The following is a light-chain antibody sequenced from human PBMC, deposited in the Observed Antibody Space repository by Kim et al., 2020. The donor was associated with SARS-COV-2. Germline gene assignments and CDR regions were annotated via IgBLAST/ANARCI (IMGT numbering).Light chain of an antibody. CDR1: SSNIALSP. Sequence: QSVLTQPPSVSAAPGQKVIISCSGNSSNIALSPVSWSRQFPGRVPELLIYDTNKRPSGIPDRFSGSKSGTSAALAIVGLQTGDEADYYCATWDWKPSAVLFGGGTTLTVL. J-gene: IGLJ2*01. V-gene: IGLV1-51*01. CDR2: DTN. CDR3: ATWDWKPSAVL.